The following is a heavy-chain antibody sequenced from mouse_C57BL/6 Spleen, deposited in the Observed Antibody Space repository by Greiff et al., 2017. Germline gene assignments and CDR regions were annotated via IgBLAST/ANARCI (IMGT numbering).Heavy chain of an antibody. V-gene: IGHV3-6*01. CDR3: ASYYDYDEGFAY. Sequence: ESGPGLVKPSQSLSLTCSVSGYSITSCYYWYWIRQLPGNKLEWKGYISNDGSNNYNPSLKNRISITSDTSKNQLFLKCNSVTTEDTANYYCASYYDYDEGFAYWGQGTLVTVSA. CDR2: ISNDGSN. J-gene: IGHJ3*01. D-gene: IGHD2-4*01. CDR1: GYSITSCYY.